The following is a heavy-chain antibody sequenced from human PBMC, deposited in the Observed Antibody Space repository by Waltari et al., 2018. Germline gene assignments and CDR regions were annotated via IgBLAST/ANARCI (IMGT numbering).Heavy chain of an antibody. D-gene: IGHD1-20*01. V-gene: IGHV3-23*01. CDR1: EFTFSSYA. CDR3: AKPFYNWDDPLHS. J-gene: IGHJ4*02. Sequence: EVQLLESGGGLVLPGGSLRLSCAASEFTFSSYAINWVRQAPGTGRGWVSAISGGEATYYADSVKGRFTISRDTSKNTVYLQMNSLRAEDTAVYYCAKPFYNWDDPLHSWGQGTLVTVSS. CDR2: ISGGEAT.